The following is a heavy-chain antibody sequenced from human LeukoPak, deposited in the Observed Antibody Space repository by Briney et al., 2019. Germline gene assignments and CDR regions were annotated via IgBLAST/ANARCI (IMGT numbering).Heavy chain of an antibody. CDR3: ASLGGYYESRNSSQLETFDI. Sequence: SETLSLTCTVSGGSINNYFWSWIRQPPGKGPEWIGYIHNSGSSNYNPSLKSRATFAVDTSENQLSLRLNSVTAADTAVYYCASLGGYYESRNSSQLETFDIWGQGTMVTVSS. V-gene: IGHV4-59*01. J-gene: IGHJ3*02. CDR2: IHNSGSS. CDR1: GGSINNYF. D-gene: IGHD3-22*01.